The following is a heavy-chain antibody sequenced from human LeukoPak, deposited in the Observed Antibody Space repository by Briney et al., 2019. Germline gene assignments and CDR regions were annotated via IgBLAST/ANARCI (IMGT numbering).Heavy chain of an antibody. CDR1: GFTFSTYW. CDR3: ARDQKCDY. Sequence: GGSLRLSCAPSGFTFSTYWMSWVRQAPGKGLEWVANINQDGSEKYYVDSVKGRFTISRDNAKNSLYLQMNSLRAEDTAVYYYARDQKCDYWGQGTLVTVSS. CDR2: INQDGSEK. J-gene: IGHJ4*02. V-gene: IGHV3-7*01.